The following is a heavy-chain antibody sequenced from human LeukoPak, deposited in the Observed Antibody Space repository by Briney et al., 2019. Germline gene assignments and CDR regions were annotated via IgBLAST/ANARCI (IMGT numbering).Heavy chain of an antibody. CDR3: ARDKAVTTEVTQYFQH. CDR1: GYTFTSYG. V-gene: IGHV1-18*01. Sequence: ASVKVSCKASGYTFTSYGISWVRQAPGQGLEWMGWISVYNGYTDYAQKLQFRVTMTTDTSTSTAYMELRSLRSDDTAVYYCARDKAVTTEVTQYFQHWGQGTLVTVSS. CDR2: ISVYNGYT. D-gene: IGHD4-23*01. J-gene: IGHJ1*01.